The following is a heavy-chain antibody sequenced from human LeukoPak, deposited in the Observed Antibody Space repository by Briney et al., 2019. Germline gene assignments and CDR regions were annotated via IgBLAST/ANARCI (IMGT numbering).Heavy chain of an antibody. CDR1: GFTFSSYS. J-gene: IGHJ5*02. D-gene: IGHD1-26*01. Sequence: GRSLRLYCAASGFTFSSYSMNWVRQAPGKGMEWVSSISSSSSYIYYADSVKGRFTISRDNAKNSLYLQMNSLRAEDTAVYYCAIDSGRGWFDPWGQGTLVTVSS. CDR3: AIDSGRGWFDP. V-gene: IGHV3-21*01. CDR2: ISSSSSYI.